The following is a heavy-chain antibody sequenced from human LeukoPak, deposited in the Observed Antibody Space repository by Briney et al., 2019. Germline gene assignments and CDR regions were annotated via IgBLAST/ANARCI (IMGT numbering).Heavy chain of an antibody. V-gene: IGHV3-30*18. CDR2: ISYDGSNK. Sequence: GRSLILSCAASGFTFSSYGMHWARQAPGKGLEWGAVISYDGSNKYYADSVKGRFTISRDNSKNTLYLQMNSLRAEDTAVYYCANHRGSSGWYGHFDYWGQGTLVTVSS. J-gene: IGHJ4*02. CDR3: ANHRGSSGWYGHFDY. D-gene: IGHD6-19*01. CDR1: GFTFSSYG.